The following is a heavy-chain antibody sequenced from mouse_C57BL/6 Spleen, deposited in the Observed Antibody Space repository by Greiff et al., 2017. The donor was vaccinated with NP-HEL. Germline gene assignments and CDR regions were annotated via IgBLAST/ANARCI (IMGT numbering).Heavy chain of an antibody. CDR1: GYTFTSYG. D-gene: IGHD1-1*01. J-gene: IGHJ4*01. Sequence: VQLQQSGAELARPGASVKLSCKASGYTFTSYGISWVKQRTGQGLEWIGEIYPRSGNTYYIEKFKGKATLTADKSSSTAYMELRSLTSEDSAVYFCAREGPIYYYGSSHRFYAMDYWGQGTSVTVSS. V-gene: IGHV1-81*01. CDR2: IYPRSGNT. CDR3: AREGPIYYYGSSHRFYAMDY.